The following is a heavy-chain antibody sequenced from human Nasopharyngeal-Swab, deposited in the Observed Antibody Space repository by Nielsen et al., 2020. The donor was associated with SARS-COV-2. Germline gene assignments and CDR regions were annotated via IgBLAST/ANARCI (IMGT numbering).Heavy chain of an antibody. CDR3: AKEGDIVVVPAATKNRRGRREQNLDY. Sequence: WIRQPPGKGLEWVSSISSSSSYIYYADSVKGRFTISRDNSKNTLYLQMNSLRAEDTAVYYCAKEGDIVVVPAATKNRRGRREQNLDYWGQGTLVTVSS. V-gene: IGHV3-21*01. CDR2: ISSSSSYI. J-gene: IGHJ4*02. D-gene: IGHD2-2*01.